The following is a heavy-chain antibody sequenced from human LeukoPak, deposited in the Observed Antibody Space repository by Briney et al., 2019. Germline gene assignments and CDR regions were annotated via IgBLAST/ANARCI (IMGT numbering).Heavy chain of an antibody. J-gene: IGHJ4*02. CDR1: GYTFTSYG. Sequence: GATVKVSCKASGYTFTSYGISWVRQAPGQWLEWMGGIIPIFGTANYAQKFQGRVTITADESTSTAYMELSSLRSEDTAVYYCARESNITIFGVVTGNFDYWGQGTLVTVSS. CDR3: ARESNITIFGVVTGNFDY. V-gene: IGHV1-69*13. D-gene: IGHD3-3*01. CDR2: IIPIFGTA.